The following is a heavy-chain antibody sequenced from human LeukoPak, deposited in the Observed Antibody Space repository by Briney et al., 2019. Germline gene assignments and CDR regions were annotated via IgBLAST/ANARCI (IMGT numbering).Heavy chain of an antibody. J-gene: IGHJ6*03. CDR2: IIPIFGTA. Sequence: KISCKGSGYSFTSYWISWVRQAPGQGLEWMGGIIPIFGTANYAQKFQGGVTITADESTSTAYMELSSLRSEDTAVYYCARDWMVRGATYYMDVWGKGTTVTISS. CDR1: GYSFTSYW. CDR3: ARDWMVRGATYYMDV. D-gene: IGHD3-10*01. V-gene: IGHV1-69*01.